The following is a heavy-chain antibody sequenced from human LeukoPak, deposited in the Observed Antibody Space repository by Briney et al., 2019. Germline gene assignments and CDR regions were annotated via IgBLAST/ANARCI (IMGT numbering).Heavy chain of an antibody. CDR1: GGSISNEIW. Sequence: SGTLSLTCAVSGGSISNEIWWSWVRQPPGKGLEWIGEIYHRGSTNYNPSLQSRVTTSVDNSKNQFSLNLRSVTAADTAVYYCARNGNYDSNGYAFDFWGQGTLVTVSS. D-gene: IGHD3-22*01. CDR2: IYHRGST. CDR3: ARNGNYDSNGYAFDF. J-gene: IGHJ4*02. V-gene: IGHV4-4*02.